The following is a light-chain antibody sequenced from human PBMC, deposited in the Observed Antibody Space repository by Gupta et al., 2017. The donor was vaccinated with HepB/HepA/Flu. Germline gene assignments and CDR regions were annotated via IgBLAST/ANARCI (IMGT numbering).Light chain of an antibody. CDR1: SSYVGGYNY. J-gene: IGLJ2*01. Sequence: DLTQPASVSGSPVQSITISCTGTSSYVGGYNYVSWYQQHPGKAPKLMIYDVSNRPSGVSNRFSGSKSGNTASLTISGLQAEDEADYYCSSYTSSSTLVVFGGGTKLTVL. CDR3: SSYTSSSTLVV. CDR2: DVS. V-gene: IGLV2-14*03.